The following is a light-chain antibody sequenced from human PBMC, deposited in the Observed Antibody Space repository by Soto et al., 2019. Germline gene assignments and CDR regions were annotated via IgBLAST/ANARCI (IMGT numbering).Light chain of an antibody. Sequence: QSVLTQPPSVSGAPGQRVNISCTGSSSNIGAGYDVHWYQQLPGTAPKLLIYGNSNRPSGVPDRFSGSKSGTSASLAITGLQAEDEADYYCQSYDSSLSAYVFGTGTKVTVL. CDR3: QSYDSSLSAYV. CDR2: GNS. V-gene: IGLV1-40*01. CDR1: SSNIGAGYD. J-gene: IGLJ1*01.